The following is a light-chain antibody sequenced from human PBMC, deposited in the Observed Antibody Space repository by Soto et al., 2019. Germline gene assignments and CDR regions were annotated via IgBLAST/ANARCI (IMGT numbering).Light chain of an antibody. CDR2: GAS. CDR1: QSVNGNY. J-gene: IGKJ2*01. V-gene: IGKV3-20*01. CDR3: QQYGSSFRDT. Sequence: EIVLTQSPGTLSLSPGERATLSCRASQSVNGNYLTWYQQKPGQAPRLLIYGASSRATGIPDRFSGSGSGTDFTLTISRLEPEDFAVYYCQQYGSSFRDTFGQGTKLEIK.